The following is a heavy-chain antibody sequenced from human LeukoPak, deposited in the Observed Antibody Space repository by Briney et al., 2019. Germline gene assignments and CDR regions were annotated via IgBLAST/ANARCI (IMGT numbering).Heavy chain of an antibody. Sequence: PGGSLRLSCAASGFTFSSYSTNWVRQAPGKGLEWVSSISSSSSYIYYADSVKGRFTISRDNAKNSLYLQMNSLRAEDTAVYYCAREMVRGVLILDYWGQGTLVTVSS. CDR2: ISSSSSYI. CDR3: AREMVRGVLILDY. V-gene: IGHV3-21*01. CDR1: GFTFSSYS. J-gene: IGHJ4*02. D-gene: IGHD3-10*01.